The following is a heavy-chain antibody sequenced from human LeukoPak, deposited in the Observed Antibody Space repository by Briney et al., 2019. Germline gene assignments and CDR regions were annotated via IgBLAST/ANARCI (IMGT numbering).Heavy chain of an antibody. Sequence: SETLSLTCTVSGGSISSGSYYWSWIRQPAGKGLEWIGRIYTSGSTNYNPSLKSRVTISVDTSKNQFSLKLSSVTAADTAVYYCARVRMIAMYNWFDPWGQGTLVTVSS. J-gene: IGHJ5*02. D-gene: IGHD3-22*01. CDR2: IYTSGST. V-gene: IGHV4-61*02. CDR3: ARVRMIAMYNWFDP. CDR1: GGSISSGSYY.